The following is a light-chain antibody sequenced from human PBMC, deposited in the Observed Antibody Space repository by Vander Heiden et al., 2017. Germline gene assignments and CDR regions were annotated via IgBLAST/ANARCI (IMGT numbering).Light chain of an antibody. Sequence: SYELTQPPSVSVSPGQTASITCSGDELGAKYAAWYQLKPGQSPLLLIYQDTKRPSGIPERFSGSNSGNTATLTISGPQSMDEADYYCQAGDSTAGVVFGGGTKLTVL. J-gene: IGLJ3*02. CDR1: ELGAKY. CDR2: QDT. CDR3: QAGDSTAGVV. V-gene: IGLV3-1*01.